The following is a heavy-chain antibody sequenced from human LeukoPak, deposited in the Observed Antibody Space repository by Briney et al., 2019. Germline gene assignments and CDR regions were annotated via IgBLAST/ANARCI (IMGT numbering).Heavy chain of an antibody. CDR1: GYTFTSYG. V-gene: IGHV1-18*01. CDR2: ISAYNGNT. J-gene: IGHJ4*02. CDR3: ARMLQTMIVVVTIDY. D-gene: IGHD3-22*01. Sequence: ASVKVSCKASGYTFTSYGISWVRQAPGQGLERMGWISAYNGNTNYAQKLQGRVTMTTDTSTSTAYMELRSLRSDDTAVYYCARMLQTMIVVVTIDYWGQGTLVTVSS.